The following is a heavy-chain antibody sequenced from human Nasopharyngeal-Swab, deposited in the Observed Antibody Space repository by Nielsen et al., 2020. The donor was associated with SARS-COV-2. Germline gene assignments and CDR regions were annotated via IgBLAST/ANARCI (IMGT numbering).Heavy chain of an antibody. CDR1: GGSFSNYY. J-gene: IGHJ5*02. CDR2: FKYGGSS. CDR3: ARGAPSSYWFDP. V-gene: IGHV4-34*01. Sequence: SETLSLTCAVFGGSFSNYYWTWIRQPPGKELDWIGEFKYGGSSNYNPSLKSRVTMSLDTSKNQLSLELSSVTAADTAVYYCARGAPSSYWFDPWGQGTLVTVSS.